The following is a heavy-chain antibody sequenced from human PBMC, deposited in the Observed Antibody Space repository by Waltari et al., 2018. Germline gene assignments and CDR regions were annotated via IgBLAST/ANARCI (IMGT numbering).Heavy chain of an antibody. V-gene: IGHV4-4*02. CDR3: AGDRAIGLFFDY. J-gene: IGHJ4*02. Sequence: QVQLQESGQGLVKPSGTLSLTCAVSGDSISGNYWWSWVRQSPEKGLEWIGQVHHSGKTPYNPSLQSRVTISVDKPKNQFSLTLNSVTAADTAVYYCAGDRAIGLFFDYWGRGTLVTVSS. CDR2: VHHSGKT. D-gene: IGHD2-2*01. CDR1: GDSISGNYW.